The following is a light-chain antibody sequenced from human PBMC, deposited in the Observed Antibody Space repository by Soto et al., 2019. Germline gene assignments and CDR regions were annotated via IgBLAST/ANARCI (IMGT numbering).Light chain of an antibody. CDR3: QTWDSGTVV. Sequence: QSALTQSPSASASLGASVKLTCTLSGGHSSYAIAWHQQLPEKGPRFLMKVNSDGSHTKGDGIPGRFSGSSSGAERYLTISSLQSEDDADYYCQTWDSGTVVFGGGTKLTVL. J-gene: IGLJ3*02. V-gene: IGLV4-69*01. CDR1: GGHSSYA. CDR2: VNSDGSH.